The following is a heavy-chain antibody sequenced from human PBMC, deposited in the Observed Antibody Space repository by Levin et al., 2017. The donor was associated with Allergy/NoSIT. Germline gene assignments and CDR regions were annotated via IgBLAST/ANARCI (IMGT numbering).Heavy chain of an antibody. CDR3: ARRRQQLNY. D-gene: IGHD6-13*01. J-gene: IGHJ4*02. CDR1: GFSFSSYW. Sequence: LSLTCAASGFSFSSYWMNWVRQAPGKGLEWVANIKQDGSEKYYVDSVKGRFTISRDNAKNSLYLQMNSLGAEDTAIYYCARRRQQLNYWGQGTLVTVSA. V-gene: IGHV3-7*04. CDR2: IKQDGSEK.